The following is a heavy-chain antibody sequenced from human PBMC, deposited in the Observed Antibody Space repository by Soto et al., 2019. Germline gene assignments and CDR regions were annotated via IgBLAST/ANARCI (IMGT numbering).Heavy chain of an antibody. CDR1: GGTFSSYT. CDR3: ARGVLIGFGELDLADV. CDR2: IIPILGIA. V-gene: IGHV1-69*02. D-gene: IGHD3-10*01. Sequence: GASVKVSCKASGGTFSSYTISWVRQAPGQGLEWMGRIIPILGIANYAQKFQGRVTITADKSTSTAYMELSSLRSEDTAVYYCARGVLIGFGELDLADVWGQGTTVTVSS. J-gene: IGHJ6*02.